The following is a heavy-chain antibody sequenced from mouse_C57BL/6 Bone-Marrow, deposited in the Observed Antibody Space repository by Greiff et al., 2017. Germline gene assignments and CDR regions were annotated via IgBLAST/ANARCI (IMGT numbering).Heavy chain of an antibody. Sequence: VQLKESGPELVKPGASVKISCKASGYSFTDYNMNWVKQSNGKSLEWIGVINPNYGTTSYNQKFKGKATLTVDQSSSTAYMQLNSLTSEEAAVYYCARSWDEKGYAMDYWGQGTSVTVSS. V-gene: IGHV1-39*01. CDR3: ARSWDEKGYAMDY. D-gene: IGHD4-1*01. J-gene: IGHJ4*01. CDR2: INPNYGTT. CDR1: GYSFTDYN.